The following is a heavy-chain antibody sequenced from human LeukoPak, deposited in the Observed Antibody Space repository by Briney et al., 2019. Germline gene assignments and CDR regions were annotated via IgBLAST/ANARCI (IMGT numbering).Heavy chain of an antibody. CDR3: ARLYFSSTSCLFDY. CDR2: ISSNGGST. Sequence: GGSLRLSCAASGFTFSNYAMHWVRQAPGKGLEYVSAISSNGGSTYYANSVKGRFTISRDNSKNTLYLQMGSLRAEDMAVYYCARLYFSSTSCLFDYWGQGPLVTVSS. J-gene: IGHJ4*02. V-gene: IGHV3-64*01. D-gene: IGHD2-2*01. CDR1: GFTFSNYA.